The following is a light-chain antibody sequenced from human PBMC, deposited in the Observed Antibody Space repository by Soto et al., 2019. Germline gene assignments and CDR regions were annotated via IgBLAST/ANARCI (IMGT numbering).Light chain of an antibody. Sequence: DIQMTQSPSSVSASLGDSVTIXXRASQGISSWLAWYQQKPGKAPKVXIYAASGLQSGVPSRFSGSGAGTDFTLTISSLQPEDFATYYCQQSYSTPRTFGQGTKVDIK. CDR3: QQSYSTPRT. J-gene: IGKJ1*01. CDR1: QGISSW. CDR2: AAS. V-gene: IGKV1-12*01.